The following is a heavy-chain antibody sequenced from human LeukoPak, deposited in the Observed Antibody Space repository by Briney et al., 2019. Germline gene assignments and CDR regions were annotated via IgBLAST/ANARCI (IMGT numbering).Heavy chain of an antibody. D-gene: IGHD5-24*01. CDR3: ARDFDGYNPDY. Sequence: SGGSLRLSCAASGFTFSSYGMHWVRQAPGKGLEWVAVIWFDASNKYYADSVKGRFTISRDNSKNTLYLQMNSLRAEDTAVYYSARDFDGYNPDYWGQGTLVTVSS. V-gene: IGHV3-33*01. J-gene: IGHJ4*02. CDR2: IWFDASNK. CDR1: GFTFSSYG.